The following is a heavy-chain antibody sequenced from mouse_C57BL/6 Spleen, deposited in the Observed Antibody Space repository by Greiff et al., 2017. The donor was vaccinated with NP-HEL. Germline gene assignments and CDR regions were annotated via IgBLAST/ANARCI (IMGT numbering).Heavy chain of an antibody. Sequence: VQLQQPGAELVKPGASVKLSCKASGYTFTSYWMHWVKQRPGQGLEWIGMIHPNSGSTNYNEKFKSKATLTVDKSSSTAYMQLSSLTSEDSAVYYCARRSFRITTVVADYAMDYWGQGTSVTVSS. J-gene: IGHJ4*01. CDR3: ARRSFRITTVVADYAMDY. CDR1: GYTFTSYW. CDR2: IHPNSGST. D-gene: IGHD1-1*01. V-gene: IGHV1-64*01.